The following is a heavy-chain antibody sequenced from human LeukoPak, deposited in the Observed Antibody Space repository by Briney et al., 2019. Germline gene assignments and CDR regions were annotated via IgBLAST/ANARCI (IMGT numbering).Heavy chain of an antibody. V-gene: IGHV3-23*01. Sequence: PGGSLRLSCAASGFTFSSYAMSWVRQAPGKGLEWVSAISGSGGSTYYADSVKGRFTISRDNSKNTLYLQMNSLRAEDTAVYYCAKDHHDYVWGSYRPDYWGQGTLVPVSS. D-gene: IGHD3-16*02. J-gene: IGHJ4*02. CDR1: GFTFSSYA. CDR2: ISGSGGST. CDR3: AKDHHDYVWGSYRPDY.